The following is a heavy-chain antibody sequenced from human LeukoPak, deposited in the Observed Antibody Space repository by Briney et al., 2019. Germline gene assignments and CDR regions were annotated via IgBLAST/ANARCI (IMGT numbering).Heavy chain of an antibody. V-gene: IGHV1-69*13. CDR1: GGTFSSYT. J-gene: IGHJ2*01. D-gene: IGHD6-6*01. CDR3: ARGRDSSSPYWYFDL. Sequence: SVKVSCKASGGTFSSYTISWVRQAPGQGLEWMGGIIPIFGTANYAQKFQGRVTITADEFTSTAYMELSSLRSEDTAVYYCARGRDSSSPYWYFDLWGRGTLVTVSP. CDR2: IIPIFGTA.